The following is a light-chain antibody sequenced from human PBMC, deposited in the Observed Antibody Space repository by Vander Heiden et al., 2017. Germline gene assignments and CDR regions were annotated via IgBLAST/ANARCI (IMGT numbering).Light chain of an antibody. CDR1: QSVGSS. CDR3: QQDNNWPWT. V-gene: IGKV3-15*01. CDR2: GAS. Sequence: EIVMTQSPATLSVSPGERATLSCTASQSVGSSLAWSQQKPGQAPRLHIYGASTRASGIPARFSGSGSGTEFTLPISSPQSEDFAVYYCQQDNNWPWTFGQGTKVXIK. J-gene: IGKJ1*01.